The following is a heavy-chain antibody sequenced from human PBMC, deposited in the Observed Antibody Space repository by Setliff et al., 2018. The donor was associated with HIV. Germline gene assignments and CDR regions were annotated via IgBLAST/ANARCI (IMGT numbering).Heavy chain of an antibody. CDR1: GGSISSDYW. CDR3: ARHSITSLSWFDP. V-gene: IGHV2-26*01. D-gene: IGHD6-6*01. J-gene: IGHJ5*02. CDR2: IFSNDEK. Sequence: ETLSLTCTVSGGSISSDYWSWIRQPPGKALERLAHIFSNDEKSYSTSLKSRLTISKDTSKSQVVLTMTNMDPVDTATYYCARHSITSLSWFDPWGQGTLVTVSS.